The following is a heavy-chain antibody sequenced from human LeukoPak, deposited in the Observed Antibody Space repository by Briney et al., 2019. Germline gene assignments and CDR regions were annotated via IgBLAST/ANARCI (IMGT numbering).Heavy chain of an antibody. V-gene: IGHV1-2*02. Sequence: ASVKVSCKASGYTFTGYYMHWVRQAPGQGLEWMGWINPNSGGTNYAQKFQGRVTMTRDTSISTAYMELSRLRSDDTAVYYCTREGVYSPDPSSYHRHAFDIWGKGTVVIVSS. CDR3: TREGVYSPDPSSYHRHAFDI. CDR1: GYTFTGYY. CDR2: INPNSGGT. J-gene: IGHJ3*02. D-gene: IGHD3-16*02.